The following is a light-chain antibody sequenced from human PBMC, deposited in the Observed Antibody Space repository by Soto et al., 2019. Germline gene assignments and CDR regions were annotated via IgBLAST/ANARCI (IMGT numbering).Light chain of an antibody. Sequence: QSVLTQSPSVSAAPGQKVTISCSGSSSNIGNNYASWYQQLPGAAPKLLIYANNKRPSGTPDRVSGSKSGTSATLGITGLQTGDEADYYCGTWDSSLSSVVFGGGTKLTVL. CDR2: ANN. CDR3: GTWDSSLSSVV. CDR1: SSNIGNNY. V-gene: IGLV1-51*01. J-gene: IGLJ2*01.